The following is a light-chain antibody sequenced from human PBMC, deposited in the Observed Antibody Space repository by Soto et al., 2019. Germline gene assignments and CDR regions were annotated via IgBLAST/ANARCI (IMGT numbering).Light chain of an antibody. CDR2: DVS. V-gene: IGLV2-14*03. Sequence: QSALTQPASVSGSPGQSITISCTGTNSDIGGYNYVSWYQQHPGKAPKLMIYDVSKRPSGVSYRFSVSKSGNTASLNISGLQAEDEADYYCSTYTSRSTLGVFGGGTKVNVL. J-gene: IGLJ2*01. CDR1: NSDIGGYNY. CDR3: STYTSRSTLGV.